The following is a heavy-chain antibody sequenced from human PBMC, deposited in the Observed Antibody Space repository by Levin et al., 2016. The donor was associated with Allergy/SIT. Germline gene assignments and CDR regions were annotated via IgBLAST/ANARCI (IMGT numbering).Heavy chain of an antibody. CDR3: ARVGSSWYVAYYGMDV. J-gene: IGHJ6*02. CDR2: ISYDGSNK. CDR1: GFTFSSYG. Sequence: GGSLRLSCAASGFTFSSYGMHWVRQAPGKGLEWVAVISYDGSNKYYADSVKGRFTISRDNSKNTLYLQMNSLRAEDTAVYYCARVGSSWYVAYYGMDVWGQGTTVTVSS. V-gene: IGHV3-30*03. D-gene: IGHD6-13*01.